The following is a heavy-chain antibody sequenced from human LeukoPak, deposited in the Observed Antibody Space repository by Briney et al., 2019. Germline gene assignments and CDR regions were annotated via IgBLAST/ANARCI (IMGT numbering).Heavy chain of an antibody. J-gene: IGHJ3*02. V-gene: IGHV4-59*13. D-gene: IGHD3-22*01. CDR3: ARSRINFDSSGYGDAFDI. CDR1: DGSISTYY. CDR2: TYYSGST. Sequence: SETLSLTCTVSDGSISTYYWSCFRQPPGKGLEWIGYTYYSGSTNYKSSLKSRVTISVDTSKNQYSLKLTSVTAADTAVYYCARSRINFDSSGYGDAFDIWGQGTMVTVSS.